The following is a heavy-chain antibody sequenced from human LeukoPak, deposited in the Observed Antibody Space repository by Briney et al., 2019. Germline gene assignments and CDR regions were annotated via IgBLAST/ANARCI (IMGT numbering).Heavy chain of an antibody. CDR3: ARHCCSGPAKRVFDI. D-gene: IGHD2-15*01. CDR1: GFTYSSHW. CDR2: MYLSGTT. J-gene: IGHJ3*02. V-gene: IGHV4-4*02. Sequence: GSLRLSCTASGFTYSSHWMTWVRQPPGKGLEWIGEMYLSGTTHSNPSVKSRVTISVDTSNNQFSLRLGSVTAADTAVYHCARHCCSGPAKRVFDIWGQGTMVTVSS.